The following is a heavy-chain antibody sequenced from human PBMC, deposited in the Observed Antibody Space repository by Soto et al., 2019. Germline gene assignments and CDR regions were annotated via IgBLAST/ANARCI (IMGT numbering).Heavy chain of an antibody. CDR3: ALAGQWPYFDY. CDR1: GFTFSTYA. D-gene: IGHD6-19*01. V-gene: IGHV3-23*01. CDR2: ISASDVTT. Sequence: PGGSLRLSCSASGFTFSTYAMNWVRQAPGKGLEWVSIISASDVTTYYGDSVKGRFTISRDNSKNTLYLQMNSLRADDTAVYYCALAGQWPYFDYWGQGTLVTVSS. J-gene: IGHJ4*02.